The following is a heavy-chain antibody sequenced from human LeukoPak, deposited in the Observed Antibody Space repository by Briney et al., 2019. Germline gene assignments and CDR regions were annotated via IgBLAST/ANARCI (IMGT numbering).Heavy chain of an antibody. D-gene: IGHD5-18*01. CDR1: GGSFSGYY. V-gene: IGHV4-34*01. Sequence: SETLSLTCAVYGGSFSGYYWSWIRQPPGKGLEWIGEINHSGSTNYNPSLKSRVTISVDTSKNRFSLKLSSVTAADTAVYYCARGGVDTATADWGQGTLVTVSS. J-gene: IGHJ4*02. CDR3: ARGGVDTATAD. CDR2: INHSGST.